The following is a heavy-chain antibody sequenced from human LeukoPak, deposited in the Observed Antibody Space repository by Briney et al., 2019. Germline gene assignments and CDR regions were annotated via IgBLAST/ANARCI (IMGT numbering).Heavy chain of an antibody. CDR2: IKQDGSEK. CDR1: GFTFSSYW. CDR3: ATSRTSDY. V-gene: IGHV3-7*03. Sequence: GSLRLSCAASGFTFSSYWMSWVRQAPGKGLEWVAIIKQDGSEKYYVDSVKGRFTISRDNAEKSLYLQMNSLRAADTAVYYCATSRTSDYWGQGTLVTVSS. D-gene: IGHD1-14*01. J-gene: IGHJ4*02.